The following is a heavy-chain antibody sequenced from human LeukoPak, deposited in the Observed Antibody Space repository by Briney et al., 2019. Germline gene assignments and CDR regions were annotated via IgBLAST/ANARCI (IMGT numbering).Heavy chain of an antibody. Sequence: SETLSLTCTVSGGSISSGGYYWSWIRQPPGKGLEWIGYIYHSGSTYYNPSLKSRVTISVGRSKNQFSLKLSSVTAADTAVYYCARARGAAPDYWGQGTLVTVSS. CDR3: ARARGAAPDY. CDR1: GGSISSGGYY. CDR2: IYHSGST. D-gene: IGHD6-6*01. J-gene: IGHJ4*02. V-gene: IGHV4-30-2*01.